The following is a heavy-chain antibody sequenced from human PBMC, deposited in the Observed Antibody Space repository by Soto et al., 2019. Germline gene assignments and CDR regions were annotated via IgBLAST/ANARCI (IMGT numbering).Heavy chain of an antibody. CDR1: GGSISSYY. CDR3: ARHAIKRYCSGGSCYNAEYFQH. CDR2: IYYSGST. V-gene: IGHV4-59*08. D-gene: IGHD2-15*01. Sequence: SETLSLTCTVSGGSISSYYWSWIRQPPGKGLEWIGYIYYSGSTNYNPSLKSRVTISVDTSKNQFSLKLSSVTAADTAMYYYARHAIKRYCSGGSCYNAEYFQHWGQGTLVTVSS. J-gene: IGHJ1*01.